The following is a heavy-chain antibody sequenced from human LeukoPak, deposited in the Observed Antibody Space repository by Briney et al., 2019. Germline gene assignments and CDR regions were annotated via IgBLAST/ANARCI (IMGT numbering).Heavy chain of an antibody. Sequence: SETLSLTCTVSGGSISSYYWSWIRQPPGKGLEWIGYIYYSGSTNYNPSLKSRVTISVDTSKNQFSLKLSSVTAADTAVYYCAKMRKTYYDILTGYGWFDPWGQGTLVTVSS. D-gene: IGHD3-9*01. CDR2: IYYSGST. J-gene: IGHJ5*02. V-gene: IGHV4-59*01. CDR3: AKMRKTYYDILTGYGWFDP. CDR1: GGSISSYY.